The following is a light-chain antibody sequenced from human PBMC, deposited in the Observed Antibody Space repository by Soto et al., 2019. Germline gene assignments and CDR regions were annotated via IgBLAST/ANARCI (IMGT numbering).Light chain of an antibody. Sequence: EIVLTQSPGTLSLSPGKRATLSCRASQSISSSYLAWYQQRPGQAPRLLIYGASSRATGIPDRFSGSGSGTEFTLTISRLEPEDFVVYYCQQYGNSPITFGQGTRLEIK. CDR2: GAS. V-gene: IGKV3-20*01. J-gene: IGKJ5*01. CDR3: QQYGNSPIT. CDR1: QSISSSY.